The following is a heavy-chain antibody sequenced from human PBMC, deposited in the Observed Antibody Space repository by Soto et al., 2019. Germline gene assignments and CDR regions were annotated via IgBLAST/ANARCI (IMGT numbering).Heavy chain of an antibody. Sequence: PGGSLRLSCAASGFTFDDYTMHWVRQAPGKGLEWVSLISWDGGSTYYADSVKGRFTISRDNSKNSLYLQMNSLRTEDTALYYCAKDSSTIFGVVTLTHGMDVWGQGTTVTVS. D-gene: IGHD3-3*01. J-gene: IGHJ6*02. V-gene: IGHV3-43*01. CDR1: GFTFDDYT. CDR3: AKDSSTIFGVVTLTHGMDV. CDR2: ISWDGGST.